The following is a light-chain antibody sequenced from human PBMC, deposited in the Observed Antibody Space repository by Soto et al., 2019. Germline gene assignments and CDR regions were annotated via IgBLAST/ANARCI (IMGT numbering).Light chain of an antibody. Sequence: IVLTQSPATLSLSPGERATLSCTASQHVTTTYIAWYQQKFGQAPRLLIYGASTRATGTPDRFTGGGFGTDFTLTISRVEPDDFTVYYCQQYDGSFTFGGGTKVEMK. CDR1: QHVTTTY. CDR2: GAS. CDR3: QQYDGSFT. V-gene: IGKV3-20*01. J-gene: IGKJ4*01.